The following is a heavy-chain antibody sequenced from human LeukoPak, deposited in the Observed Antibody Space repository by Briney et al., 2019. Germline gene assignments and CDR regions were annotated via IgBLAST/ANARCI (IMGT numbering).Heavy chain of an antibody. CDR3: ARGFRTGQENYDY. D-gene: IGHD2/OR15-2a*01. CDR2: IYYSGST. V-gene: IGHV4-59*01. J-gene: IGHJ4*02. Sequence: PPESLSLTCTVSGRSISSYYRSWVRQPPGEGLEWIGYIYYSGSTNYTPSLKRRVTISVDTSKNQFSLKLSSVTAADTAVYYCARGFRTGQENYDYWGRGTLVSVSS. CDR1: GRSISSYY.